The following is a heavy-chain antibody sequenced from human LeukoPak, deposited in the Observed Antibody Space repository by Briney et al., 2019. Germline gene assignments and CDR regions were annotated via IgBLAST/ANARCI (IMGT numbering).Heavy chain of an antibody. CDR3: ARADTAFGPEY. D-gene: IGHD5-18*01. Sequence: SETLSLTCSVSGGSISSGSYYYSWIRQPAGKGLEWIGHIYASGTYNPSLKSRVTISVDMSKNQFSLKVSSVTAADTAVYYCARADTAFGPEYWGSGTQVIVSA. V-gene: IGHV4-61*09. J-gene: IGHJ4*02. CDR1: GGSISSGSYY. CDR2: IYASG.